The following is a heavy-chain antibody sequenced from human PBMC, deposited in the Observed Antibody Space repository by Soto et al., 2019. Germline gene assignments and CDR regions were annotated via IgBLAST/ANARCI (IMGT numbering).Heavy chain of an antibody. CDR2: INPNSGGT. D-gene: IGHD2-2*01. V-gene: IGHV1-2*02. CDR3: AGVGGYCSRIICPLYYYYYGMDV. CDR1: GYTFTGYY. J-gene: IGHJ6*02. Sequence: ASVKVSCKASGYTFTGYYMHWVRQAPGQGLEWMGWINPNSGGTNYAQKFQGRVTMTRDTSISTAYMELSRLRSDDTAVYYCAGVGGYCSRIICPLYYYYYGMDVWDQGTTVTVCS.